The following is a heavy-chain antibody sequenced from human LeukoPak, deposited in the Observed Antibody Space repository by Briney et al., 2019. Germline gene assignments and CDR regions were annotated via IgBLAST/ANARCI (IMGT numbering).Heavy chain of an antibody. V-gene: IGHV4-39*01. J-gene: IGHJ4*02. CDR3: AAYYYDSSGYLG. CDR2: ISYTGST. CDR1: GGSISSSGYY. D-gene: IGHD3-22*01. Sequence: SETLSLTCTVSGGSISSSGYYWGWIRKPPGKGLEWIGSISYTGSTYYNPSLKSRVTISVDTSKNQFSLKLTSVTAADTAVYYCAAYYYDSSGYLGCGQGTLVTLSS.